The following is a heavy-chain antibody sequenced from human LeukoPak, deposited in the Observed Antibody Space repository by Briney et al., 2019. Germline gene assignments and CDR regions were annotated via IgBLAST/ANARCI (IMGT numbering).Heavy chain of an antibody. CDR3: AKDLYGYVSNWFDP. J-gene: IGHJ5*02. CDR1: GFTLSSYA. Sequence: GGSLRLSCAASGFTLSSYAMHWVRQAPGKGLEYVSAMSSNGGSTYYANSVKGRFTISRDNSKNTLYLQMGSLRAEDMAVYYCAKDLYGYVSNWFDPWGQGTLVTVSS. D-gene: IGHD5-12*01. CDR2: MSSNGGST. V-gene: IGHV3-64*01.